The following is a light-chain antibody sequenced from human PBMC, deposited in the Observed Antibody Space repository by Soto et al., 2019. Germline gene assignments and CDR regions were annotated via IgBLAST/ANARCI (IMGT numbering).Light chain of an antibody. CDR3: QQYNNWPPIT. Sequence: EIVMTQSPATLSVSPGERATLSCRASPSVRSKLAWYQQRPGQAPTLLIYEASTRATGIPARFSGSGSGTEFTLTISGLQSEDFAVYYCQQYNNWPPITFGQGTRLEIK. CDR1: PSVRSK. V-gene: IGKV3-15*01. CDR2: EAS. J-gene: IGKJ5*01.